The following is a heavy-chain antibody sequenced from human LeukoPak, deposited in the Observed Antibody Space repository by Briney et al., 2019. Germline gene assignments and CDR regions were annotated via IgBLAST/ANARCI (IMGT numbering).Heavy chain of an antibody. Sequence: SETLSVTCTVSGGSISSYYWSWIRQPPGKGLEWIGYIYYSGSTNYNPSLKSRVTISVDTSKNQFSLKLSSVTAADTAVYYCARGSSSSHFDYWGQGTLVTVSS. CDR2: IYYSGST. CDR1: GGSISSYY. CDR3: ARGSSSSHFDY. V-gene: IGHV4-59*01. D-gene: IGHD6-13*01. J-gene: IGHJ4*02.